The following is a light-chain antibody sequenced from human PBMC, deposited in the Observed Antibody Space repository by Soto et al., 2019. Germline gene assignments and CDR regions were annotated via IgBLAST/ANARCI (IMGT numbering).Light chain of an antibody. CDR2: GAS. J-gene: IGKJ5*01. V-gene: IGKV3-20*01. CDR3: QQYGSSIT. Sequence: EIVLTQSQGTQSLSPGERTTLSCRASQSVSSSYLAWYQQKPGQAPRLLIYGASSRATGIPDRFSGSGSGTDFTLTISRLEPEDFAVYYCQQYGSSITFGQGTRLAIK. CDR1: QSVSSSY.